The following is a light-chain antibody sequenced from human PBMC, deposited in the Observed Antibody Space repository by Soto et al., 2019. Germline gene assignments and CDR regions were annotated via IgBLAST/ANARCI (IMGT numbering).Light chain of an antibody. J-gene: IGKJ1*01. CDR1: QSISTW. CDR2: QAS. CDR3: QQYNSFPWT. V-gene: IGKV1-5*03. Sequence: DIPMTQSPSTLSASVGDRVTITCRASQSISTWLAWYQQKPGEAPKLLIYQASGLESGVPSRFSGSGSGTEFTLTISSLQPDDFATYYCQQYNSFPWTFGQGTKVEIK.